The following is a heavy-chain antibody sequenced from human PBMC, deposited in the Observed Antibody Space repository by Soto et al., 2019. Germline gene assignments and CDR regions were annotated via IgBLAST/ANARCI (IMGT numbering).Heavy chain of an antibody. CDR3: AKVSSDRGYYYGALHV. CDR2: MSYGGNEK. D-gene: IGHD3-10*01. V-gene: IGHV3-30*18. Sequence: QVQLVESGGGVIQPGRSLRLSCAASGFTFRSYAMHWVRQAPGKGLEWVAVMSYGGNEKYYADSVKGRFTISRDNSKNTLYLHMNSLRVEDTGVYYCAKVSSDRGYYYGALHVWGQGTTVTVSS. J-gene: IGHJ6*02. CDR1: GFTFRSYA.